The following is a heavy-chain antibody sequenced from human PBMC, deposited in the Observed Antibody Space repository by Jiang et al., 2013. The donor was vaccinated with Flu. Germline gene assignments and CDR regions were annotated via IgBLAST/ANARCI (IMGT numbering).Heavy chain of an antibody. D-gene: IGHD2-21*02. Sequence: PSETLSLTCAVYGGSFSGYYWSWIRQPPGKGLEWIGEISHSGSTNYNPSLKSRVTISVDTSKNQFSLKLSSVTAADTAVYYCARSIVVVTAAFDYWGQGTLVTVSS. V-gene: IGHV4-34*01. CDR3: ARSIVVVTAAFDY. CDR2: ISHSGST. CDR1: GGSFSGYY. J-gene: IGHJ4*02.